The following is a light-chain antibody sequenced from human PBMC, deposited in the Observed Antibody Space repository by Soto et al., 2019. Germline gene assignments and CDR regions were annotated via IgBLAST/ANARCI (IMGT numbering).Light chain of an antibody. CDR2: DAS. J-gene: IGKJ1*01. CDR3: QQRSNWWT. Sequence: EIVLTQSPATLSLSPGERATLSCRASQSVSSYLAWYQQKPGQAPRLLIYDASNRATGIPARFSGSGSGTDFTLTISSLEPEDFAVYYCQQRSNWWTFGQGTRW. CDR1: QSVSSY. V-gene: IGKV3-11*01.